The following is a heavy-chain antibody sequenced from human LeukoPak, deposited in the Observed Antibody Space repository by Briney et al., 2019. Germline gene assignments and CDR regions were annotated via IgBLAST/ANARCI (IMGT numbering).Heavy chain of an antibody. V-gene: IGHV3-74*01. CDR3: VSFYETY. CDR1: GNYW. Sequence: GGSPRLSCAASGNYWMHWVRQAPGKGLVWVSHINSDGSWTSYADSVKGRFTISKDNAKNTVYLQMNNLRAKDTAVYYCVSFYETYWGRGTLVTVSS. D-gene: IGHD2-2*01. J-gene: IGHJ4*02. CDR2: INSDGSWT.